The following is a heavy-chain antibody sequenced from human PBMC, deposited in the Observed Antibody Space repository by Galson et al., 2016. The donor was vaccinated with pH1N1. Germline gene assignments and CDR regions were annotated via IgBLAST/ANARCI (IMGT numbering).Heavy chain of an antibody. J-gene: IGHJ5*02. D-gene: IGHD3-16*01. CDR3: ARDTKIEGVTTGWFDP. V-gene: IGHV1-69*05. CDR1: GGTFSSYA. Sequence: SVKVSCKASGGTFSSYAISWVRQAPGQGLEWMGGIIAIFGTPSYAQNFQGRVTISTDESTRTAYMELSSLRSEDTAVYYCARDTKIEGVTTGWFDPWGQGTLVTVSS. CDR2: IIAIFGTP.